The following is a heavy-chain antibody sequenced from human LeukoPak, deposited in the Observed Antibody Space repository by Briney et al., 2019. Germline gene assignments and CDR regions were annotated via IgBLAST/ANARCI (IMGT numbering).Heavy chain of an antibody. Sequence: PSETLSLTCTVSGGSISYYYWSWIRQPPGKGLEWIGYIYYSGSTNYNPSLKSRVTISVDTSKNQFSLNLTSVTTAGTAVYYCARVSCSSTSCPRRDALDVWGQGTMVTVPS. V-gene: IGHV4-59*01. D-gene: IGHD2-2*01. J-gene: IGHJ3*01. CDR2: IYYSGST. CDR3: ARVSCSSTSCPRRDALDV. CDR1: GGSISYYY.